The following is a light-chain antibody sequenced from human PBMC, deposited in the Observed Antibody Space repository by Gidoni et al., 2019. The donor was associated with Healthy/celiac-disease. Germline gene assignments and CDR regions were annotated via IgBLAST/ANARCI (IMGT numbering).Light chain of an antibody. CDR1: SSDVGGYNY. V-gene: IGLV2-14*03. CDR2: DVS. CDR3: SSYTSSSTSV. J-gene: IGLJ2*01. Sequence: QPASVSGSPGQSITISCTGTSSDVGGYNYVSWYQQHPGKAPKLMIYDVSNRPSGVSNRFSGSKSGNTASLTISGLQAEDEADYHCSSYTSSSTSVFGGGTKLTVL.